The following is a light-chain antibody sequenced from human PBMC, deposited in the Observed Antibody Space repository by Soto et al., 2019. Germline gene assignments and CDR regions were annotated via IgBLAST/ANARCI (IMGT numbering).Light chain of an antibody. CDR3: QQYADAPLT. Sequence: EIVLTQSPGTLSLSPGESTTLSCRASQSVGRKFLAWYQQKPGRAPRLLIHAASYRATGVPDRFSGSGSATDFTLTISGLEPEDCAVYYCQQYADAPLTFGGGTKVEIK. J-gene: IGKJ4*01. CDR1: QSVGRKF. V-gene: IGKV3-20*01. CDR2: AAS.